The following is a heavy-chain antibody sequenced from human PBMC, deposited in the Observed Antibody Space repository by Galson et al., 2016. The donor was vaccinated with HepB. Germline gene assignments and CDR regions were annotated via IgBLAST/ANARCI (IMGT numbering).Heavy chain of an antibody. CDR1: GFTFSNYN. CDR3: ARGAGAGY. D-gene: IGHD3-10*01. J-gene: IGHJ4*02. V-gene: IGHV3-7*03. CDR2: ITQDGGEK. Sequence: SLRLSCAASGFTFSNYNMNWVRQAPGKGLEWVANITQDGGEKYYVDSVKGRFTISRDNAKNSLYLQMRNLRAEDTAVYYCARGAGAGYWGQGTLVTVSS.